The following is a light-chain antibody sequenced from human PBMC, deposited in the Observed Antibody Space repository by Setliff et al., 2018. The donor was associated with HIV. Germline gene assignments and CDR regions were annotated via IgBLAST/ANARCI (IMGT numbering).Light chain of an antibody. CDR2: DVN. Sequence: ALTQPASVSGSPGQTITISCTGTSNDIGGYNYVSWYQQHPGRAPKLIIYDVNSRPSGISRRFSGSKSGSTASLTISGLQAEDEADYYCNSFTGTGTYVFGTGTKVTV. V-gene: IGLV2-14*03. J-gene: IGLJ1*01. CDR1: SNDIGGYNY. CDR3: NSFTGTGTYV.